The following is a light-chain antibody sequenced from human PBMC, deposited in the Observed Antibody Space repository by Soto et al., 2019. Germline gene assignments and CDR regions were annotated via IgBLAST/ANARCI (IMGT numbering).Light chain of an antibody. J-gene: IGLJ1*01. CDR1: SSSIGNNY. CDR3: GTWDSSLSADV. CDR2: ETN. Sequence: QSVLTQPPSVSAAPGQRVSLSCSGSSSSIGNNYVSWYQHLPGTAPKLLIYETNKRPSGISDRFSGSKSGTSATLGITGHQTGDEADYYCGTWDSSLSADVFGTGTKVTVL. V-gene: IGLV1-51*02.